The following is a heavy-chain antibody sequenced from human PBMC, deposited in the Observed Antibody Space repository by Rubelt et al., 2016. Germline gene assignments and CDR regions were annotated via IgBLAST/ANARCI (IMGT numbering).Heavy chain of an antibody. Sequence: QITLKESGPTLVNPTQTLTLTCTFSGFSLNSNGVAVGWIRQPSGKALEWLALLYWDADKRYSPSLKSRLTITKDTAKNQVVLTMTNMDPVDTATYYCAHRRPDYFDYWGQGTLVTVSS. CDR3: AHRRPDYFDY. J-gene: IGHJ4*02. V-gene: IGHV2-5*02. CDR1: GFSLNSNGVA. CDR2: LYWDADK.